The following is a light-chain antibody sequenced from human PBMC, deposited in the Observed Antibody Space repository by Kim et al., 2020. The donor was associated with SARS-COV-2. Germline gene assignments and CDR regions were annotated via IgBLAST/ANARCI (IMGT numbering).Light chain of an antibody. CDR1: QRLLYSNGYTS. CDR3: MQAVQTPVT. CDR2: LAS. V-gene: IGKV2-28*01. Sequence: QGSISCRSSQRLLYSNGYTSLDWYLQKPGQSPQLLIYLASNRASGVPDRLSGSGSGTDFTLKISRVEAEDVGVYYCMQAVQTPVTFGQGTRLEIK. J-gene: IGKJ5*01.